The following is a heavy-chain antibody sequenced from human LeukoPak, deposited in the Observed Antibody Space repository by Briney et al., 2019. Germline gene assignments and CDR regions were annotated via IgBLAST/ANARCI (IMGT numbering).Heavy chain of an antibody. CDR3: ARDEGQQFDY. J-gene: IGHJ4*02. D-gene: IGHD6-13*01. V-gene: IGHV3-33*08. CDR1: GFTFSRYA. Sequence: GGSLRLSCAASGFTFSRYAMHWVRQAPGKGLEWVAVIWYDGSNKYYADSVKGRFTISRDNSKNTLYLQMNSLRAEDTAVYYCARDEGQQFDYWGQGTLVTVSS. CDR2: IWYDGSNK.